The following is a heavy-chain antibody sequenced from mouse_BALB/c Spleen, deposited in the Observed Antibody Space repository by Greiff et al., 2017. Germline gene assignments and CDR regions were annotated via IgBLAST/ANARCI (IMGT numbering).Heavy chain of an antibody. Sequence: EVQLQQSGAELVKPGASVKLSCTASGFNIKDTYMHWVKQRPEQGLEWIGRIDPANGNTKYDPKFQGKATITADTSSNTAYLQLSSLTSEDTAVYYCARLEVRRRDWYFEVWGAGTTVTVSS. D-gene: IGHD2-14*01. CDR2: IDPANGNT. V-gene: IGHV14-3*02. CDR1: GFNIKDTY. CDR3: ARLEVRRRDWYFEV. J-gene: IGHJ1*01.